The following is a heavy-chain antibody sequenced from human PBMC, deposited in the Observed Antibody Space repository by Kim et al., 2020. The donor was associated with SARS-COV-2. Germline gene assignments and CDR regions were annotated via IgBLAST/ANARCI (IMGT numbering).Heavy chain of an antibody. CDR2: ITHSGRT. Sequence: SETLSLTCSVYGGSSSSHYWTWIRQTPGKGLEWIGEITHSGRTNYNPSLKSRVTISIDTSKHQFSLNLSSVTAADTAVYYCARGDSTGASCPLDYWGRGTVLTLSA. CDR3: ARGDSTGASCPLDY. CDR1: GGSSSSHY. D-gene: IGHD2-15*01. J-gene: IGHJ4*02. V-gene: IGHV4-34*01.